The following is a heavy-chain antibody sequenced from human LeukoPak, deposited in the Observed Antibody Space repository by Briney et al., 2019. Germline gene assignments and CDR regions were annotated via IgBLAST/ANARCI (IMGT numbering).Heavy chain of an antibody. D-gene: IGHD3-22*01. CDR1: GGTFSSYA. V-gene: IGHV1-69*05. CDR3: ARDPQDPYDSSGYDYYFDY. J-gene: IGHJ4*02. CDR2: IIPIFGTA. Sequence: ASVKVSCKASGGTFSSYAIRWVRQAPGQGLEWMGRIIPIFGTANYAQKFQGRVTITTDESTSTAYMELSSLRSEDTAVYYCARDPQDPYDSSGYDYYFDYWGQGTLVTVSS.